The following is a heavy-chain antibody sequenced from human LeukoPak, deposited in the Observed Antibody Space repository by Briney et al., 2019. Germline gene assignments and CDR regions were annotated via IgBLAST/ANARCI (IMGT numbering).Heavy chain of an antibody. J-gene: IGHJ4*02. V-gene: IGHV3-48*03. D-gene: IGHD3-3*01. CDR3: ARSHDRLTDY. Sequence: LSLTCTVSGDSFISSSYYWGWVRQAPGKGLEWVSYISSSGSTIYYADSVKGRFTISRDNAKNSLYLQMNSLRAEDTAVYYCARSHDRLTDYWGQGTLATVSS. CDR2: ISSSGSTI. CDR1: GDSFISSSYY.